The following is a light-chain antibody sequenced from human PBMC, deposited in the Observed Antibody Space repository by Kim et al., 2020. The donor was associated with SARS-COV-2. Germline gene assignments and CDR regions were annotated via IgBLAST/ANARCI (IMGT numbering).Light chain of an antibody. V-gene: IGLV2-14*03. J-gene: IGLJ3*02. CDR1: SRDVGAYNL. CDR2: DVS. CDR3: TSYTRSDTWV. Sequence: SVAVSGSVTSRDVGAYNLVSWYHQHPGKAPKFMIRDVSQRPSGVSKRFSGSKSGNTASLTISGLQAEDEADYYCTSYTRSDTWVFGGGTQLTVL.